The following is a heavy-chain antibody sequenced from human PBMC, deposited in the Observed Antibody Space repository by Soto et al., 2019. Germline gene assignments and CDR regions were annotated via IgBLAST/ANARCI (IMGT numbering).Heavy chain of an antibody. J-gene: IGHJ3*02. Sequence: ASVKVSCKASGYTFTSYYMHWVRQAPGQGLEWMGIINPSGGSTSYAQKFQGRVTMTRDTSTSTAYMELRSLRSDDTAVYYCARGELRSGYQDDAFDIWGQGTMVTVSS. V-gene: IGHV1-46*01. CDR2: INPSGGST. CDR3: ARGELRSGYQDDAFDI. CDR1: GYTFTSYY. D-gene: IGHD3-3*01.